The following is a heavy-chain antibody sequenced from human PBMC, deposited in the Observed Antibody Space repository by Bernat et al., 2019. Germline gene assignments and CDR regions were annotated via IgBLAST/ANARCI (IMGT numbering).Heavy chain of an antibody. J-gene: IGHJ3*02. CDR1: GFTFSSYE. Sequence: EVQLVESGGGLVQPGGSLRLSCAASGFTFSSYEMNWVRQAPGKGLEWVSYISSSGSTIYYADSVKGRFTISRDNAKNSLYLQMNSLRAEDTAVYYCARDRAVDAFDIWDQGTMVTVSS. V-gene: IGHV3-48*03. D-gene: IGHD6-19*01. CDR3: ARDRAVDAFDI. CDR2: ISSSGSTI.